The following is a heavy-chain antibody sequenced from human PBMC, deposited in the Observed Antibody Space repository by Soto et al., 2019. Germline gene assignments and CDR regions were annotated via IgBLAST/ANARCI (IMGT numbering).Heavy chain of an antibody. Sequence: PVGSLRLSCAASGFTFSNAWMSWVRQAPGKGLEWVGRIKSKTDGGTTDYAAPVKGRFTISRDDSKNTLYLQMNSLKTEDTAVYYCTTYCSSTSCYISSYYYYGMDVWGQGTTVTVSS. CDR3: TTYCSSTSCYISSYYYYGMDV. CDR2: IKSKTDGGTT. J-gene: IGHJ6*02. D-gene: IGHD2-2*02. V-gene: IGHV3-15*01. CDR1: GFTFSNAW.